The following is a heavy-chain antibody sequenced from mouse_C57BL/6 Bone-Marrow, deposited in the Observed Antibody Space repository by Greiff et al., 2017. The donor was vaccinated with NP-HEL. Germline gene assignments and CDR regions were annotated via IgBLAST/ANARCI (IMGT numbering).Heavy chain of an antibody. Sequence: QVQLKQPGAELVRPGTSVKLSCKASGYTFTSYWMHWVKQRPGQGLEWIGVIDPSDSYTNYNQKFKGKATLTVDTSSSTAYMQLSSLTSEDSAVYYCAEGWFAYWGQGTLVTVSA. V-gene: IGHV1-59*01. J-gene: IGHJ3*01. CDR1: GYTFTSYW. CDR2: IDPSDSYT. CDR3: AEGWFAY.